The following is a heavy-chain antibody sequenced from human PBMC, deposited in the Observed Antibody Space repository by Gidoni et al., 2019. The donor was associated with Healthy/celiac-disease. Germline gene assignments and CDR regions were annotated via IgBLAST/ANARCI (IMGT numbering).Heavy chain of an antibody. Sequence: QVQLVESGGGVVQPGRSLRLSCEASGFTFSSYGMHWVRQAPGKGLEWVAVIWYDGSNKYYADSVKGRFTISRDNSKNTLYLQMNSLRAEDTAVYYCARDYSSSWYTEYFQHWGQGTLVTVSS. J-gene: IGHJ1*01. V-gene: IGHV3-33*01. D-gene: IGHD6-13*01. CDR1: GFTFSSYG. CDR2: IWYDGSNK. CDR3: ARDYSSSWYTEYFQH.